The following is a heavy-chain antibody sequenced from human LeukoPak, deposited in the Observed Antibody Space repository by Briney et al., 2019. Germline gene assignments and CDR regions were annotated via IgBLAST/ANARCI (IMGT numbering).Heavy chain of an antibody. CDR3: AGRYCSGGSCYAP. CDR1: GGSFSGYY. CDR2: INHSGST. J-gene: IGHJ5*02. V-gene: IGHV4-34*01. D-gene: IGHD2-15*01. Sequence: SETLSLTCAVYGGSFSGYYWSWIRQPPGKGLEWIGEINHSGSTNYNLSLKSRVTISVDTSKNQFSLKLSSVTAADTAVYYRAGRYCSGGSCYAPWGQGTLVTVSS.